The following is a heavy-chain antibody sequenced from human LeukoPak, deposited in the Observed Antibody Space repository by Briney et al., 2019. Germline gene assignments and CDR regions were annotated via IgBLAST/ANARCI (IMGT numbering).Heavy chain of an antibody. CDR3: ARDSPYYYDSSGYSAPLAFDI. J-gene: IGHJ3*02. CDR2: IYYSGST. D-gene: IGHD3-22*01. Sequence: ETSETLSLTCTVSGGSISSYYWSWIRQPPGKGLEWIGYIYYSGSTNYNPSLKSRVTISVDTSKNQFSLKLSSVTAADTAVYYCARDSPYYYDSSGYSAPLAFDIWGQGTMVTVSS. V-gene: IGHV4-59*01. CDR1: GGSISSYY.